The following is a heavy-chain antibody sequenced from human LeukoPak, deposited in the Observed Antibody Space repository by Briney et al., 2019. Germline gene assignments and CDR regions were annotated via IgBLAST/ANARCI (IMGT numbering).Heavy chain of an antibody. D-gene: IGHD3-22*01. V-gene: IGHV4-59*01. Sequence: SETLSLTCTVSGGSISSYYWSWIRQPPGKGLEWIGYIYYSGSTNYNPSLKSRVTISVDTSKNQFSLKLSSVTAANTAVYYCARDYYYDSSGYYYHAFDIWGQGTMVTVSS. CDR1: GGSISSYY. J-gene: IGHJ3*02. CDR3: ARDYYYDSSGYYYHAFDI. CDR2: IYYSGST.